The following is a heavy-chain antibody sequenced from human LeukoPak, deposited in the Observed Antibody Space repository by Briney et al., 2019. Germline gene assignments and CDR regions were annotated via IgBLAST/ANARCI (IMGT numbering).Heavy chain of an antibody. CDR3: ARDHLANLASRLFDP. J-gene: IGHJ5*02. CDR1: GGSISSSNYY. D-gene: IGHD3-3*01. Sequence: SETLSLTCSVSGGSISSSNYYWSWIRQPAGKGLEWIGRIYTSESTNYNPSLKSRVTISVDTSRNQFSLKLSSVTAADTAVYYCARDHLANLASRLFDPWGQGTLVTVSS. CDR2: IYTSEST. V-gene: IGHV4-61*02.